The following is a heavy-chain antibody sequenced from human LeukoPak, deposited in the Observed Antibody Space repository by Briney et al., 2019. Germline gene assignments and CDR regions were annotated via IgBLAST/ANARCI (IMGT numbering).Heavy chain of an antibody. CDR3: ARDPYSSTWSYGMDV. CDR2: IKQDGSEE. V-gene: IGHV3-7*05. J-gene: IGHJ6*02. CDR1: GFTFSSYW. Sequence: PGGSLRLSCAASGFTFSSYWMSWVRQAPGKGLEWVANIKQDGSEEVYVGSVKGRFTISRDNDKNSLFLQMNTLRAEDAAVYYCARDPYSSTWSYGMDVWGQGTTVTVSS. D-gene: IGHD6-6*01.